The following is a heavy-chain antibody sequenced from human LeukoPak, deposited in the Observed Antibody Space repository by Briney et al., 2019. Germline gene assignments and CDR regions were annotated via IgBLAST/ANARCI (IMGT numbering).Heavy chain of an antibody. CDR2: ISAYNANT. Sequence: ASVKVSCKASGYTFSSYGISWVRQAPGQGLEWMGWISAYNANTHYAQKVQGRVTMTTDSSTTTAYMELRSLRSDDTAVYYCARDWGRWLVRGEDIWGQGTMVTVSS. J-gene: IGHJ3*02. CDR3: ARDWGRWLVRGEDI. CDR1: GYTFSSYG. V-gene: IGHV1-18*01. D-gene: IGHD6-19*01.